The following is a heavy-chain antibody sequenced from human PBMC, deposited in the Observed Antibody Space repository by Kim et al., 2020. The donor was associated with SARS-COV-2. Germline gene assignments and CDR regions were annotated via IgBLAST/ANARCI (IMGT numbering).Heavy chain of an antibody. CDR1: GFIFSSFS. J-gene: IGHJ6*02. CDR3: ARGVGIYYGMDV. Sequence: GGSLRLSCAASGFIFSSFSMNWVRQVPGKGLEWVSYISSSSSTIYYADSVKGRFTISRDNAKNSLYLQMDSLRDEDTDVYYCARGVGIYYGMDVWGQGTTVTVSS. CDR2: ISSSSSTI. V-gene: IGHV3-48*02.